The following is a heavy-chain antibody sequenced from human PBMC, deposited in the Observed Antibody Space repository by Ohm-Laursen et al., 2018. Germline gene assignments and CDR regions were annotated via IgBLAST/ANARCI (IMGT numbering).Heavy chain of an antibody. CDR3: TTAPIQLWLLGYYYYGMDV. CDR1: GFTFSNAW. V-gene: IGHV3-15*01. CDR2: VKSKTDGGTT. Sequence: GSLRLSCAASGFTFSNAWMSWVRQAPGKGLEWVGRVKSKTDGGTTDYAAPVKGRFTISRDDSKNTLYLQMNSLKTEDTAVYYCTTAPIQLWLLGYYYYGMDVWGQGTTVTVSS. J-gene: IGHJ6*02. D-gene: IGHD5-18*01.